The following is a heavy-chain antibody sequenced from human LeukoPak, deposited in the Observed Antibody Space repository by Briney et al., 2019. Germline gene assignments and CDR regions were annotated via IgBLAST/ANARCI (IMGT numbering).Heavy chain of an antibody. CDR1: GYTFTSYD. Sequence: VASVKVSCKASGYTFTSYDINWVRQATGQGLEWMGWMNPNSGNTGYAQKFQGRVTMTRNTSISTAYMELSSLRSEDTAVYYCARGYLNGDYDILTGYLDWGQGTLVTVSS. CDR3: ARGYLNGDYDILTGYLD. V-gene: IGHV1-8*01. D-gene: IGHD3-9*01. CDR2: MNPNSGNT. J-gene: IGHJ4*02.